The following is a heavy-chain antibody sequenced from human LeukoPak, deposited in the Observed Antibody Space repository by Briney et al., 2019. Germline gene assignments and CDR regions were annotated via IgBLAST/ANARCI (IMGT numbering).Heavy chain of an antibody. Sequence: ASVKVSCKVSGYTLTELSMHWVRQAPGKGLEWMGGFDPEDGETIYAQKFQGRVTMTEDTSTDTAYMELSSLRSEGTAVYYCATDLGRYYYDSSGYQQTDYWGQGTLVTVSS. D-gene: IGHD3-22*01. J-gene: IGHJ4*02. V-gene: IGHV1-24*01. CDR1: GYTLTELS. CDR2: FDPEDGET. CDR3: ATDLGRYYYDSSGYQQTDY.